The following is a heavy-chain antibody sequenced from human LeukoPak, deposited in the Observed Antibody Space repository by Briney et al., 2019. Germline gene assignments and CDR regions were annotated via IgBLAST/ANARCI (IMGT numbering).Heavy chain of an antibody. CDR1: GFTFSSYS. Sequence: AGSLRLSCAASGFTFSSYSMNWVRQAPGKGLEWISSISSSSTYIYYADSVKGRFTISRDNAKNSLYLQMNSLRVEDTALYYCARGGLTPDYWGQGTLVTVSS. V-gene: IGHV3-21*01. CDR2: ISSSSTYI. J-gene: IGHJ4*02. CDR3: ARGGLTPDY. D-gene: IGHD3-9*01.